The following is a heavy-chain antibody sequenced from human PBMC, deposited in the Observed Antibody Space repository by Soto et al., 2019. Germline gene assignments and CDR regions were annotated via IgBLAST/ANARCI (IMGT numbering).Heavy chain of an antibody. CDR2: ISKGGSNL. Sequence: GGSLRLSCAASGFTLRSYAIHWVRQAPGKGLEWVTVISKGGSNLYFADSVKGRFTISRDNSKNTLYLQMNSLRSEDTAVYYCAREVEYTSAFGISSSFDYWGQGTLVTVSS. CDR1: GFTLRSYA. CDR3: AREVEYTSAFGISSSFDY. J-gene: IGHJ4*02. V-gene: IGHV3-30-3*01. D-gene: IGHD6-19*01.